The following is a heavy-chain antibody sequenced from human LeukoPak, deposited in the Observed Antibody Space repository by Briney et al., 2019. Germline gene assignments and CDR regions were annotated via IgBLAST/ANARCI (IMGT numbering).Heavy chain of an antibody. CDR2: ISGSGGST. V-gene: IGHV3-23*01. CDR3: AKHRRYYGSGSYYNEDRFDY. J-gene: IGHJ4*02. Sequence: GGSLRLSCAASGFTFSSYAMSWVRQAPGKGLEWVSAISGSGGSTYYADSVKGRFTISRDNSKNTLYLQMNSLRAEDTAVYYCAKHRRYYGSGSYYNEDRFDYWGQGTLVTVSS. CDR1: GFTFSSYA. D-gene: IGHD3-10*01.